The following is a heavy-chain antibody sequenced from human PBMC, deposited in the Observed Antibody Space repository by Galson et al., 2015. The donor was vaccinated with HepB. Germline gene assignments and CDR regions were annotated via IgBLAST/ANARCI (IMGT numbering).Heavy chain of an antibody. D-gene: IGHD3-10*01. Sequence: SLRLSCAASGFTFSDYYMSWIRQAPGKGLEWVSYISGSGSYTNYADSVKGRFTVSRDNAKNSLDLQMNSLRAEDTAVYYCARRAALVRGHEAFGHPNYYYYMDVWGKGTTVTVSS. V-gene: IGHV3-11*06. CDR1: GFTFSDYY. CDR2: ISGSGSYT. CDR3: ARRAALVRGHEAFGHPNYYYYMDV. J-gene: IGHJ6*03.